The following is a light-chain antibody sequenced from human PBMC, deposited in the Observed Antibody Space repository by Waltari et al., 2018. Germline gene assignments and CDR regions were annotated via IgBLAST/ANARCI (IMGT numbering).Light chain of an antibody. Sequence: DIVMTQSPLSLPVTPGEPASISCRSSQSLLHSNGYNYLDWYLQKPGQSPQLLIYLGSNRASGVPDRFGGSGSGTDFTLKISRVEAEDVGVYYCMQALQTPRNTFGQGTKVEIK. V-gene: IGKV2-28*01. J-gene: IGKJ1*01. CDR2: LGS. CDR3: MQALQTPRNT. CDR1: QSLLHSNGYNY.